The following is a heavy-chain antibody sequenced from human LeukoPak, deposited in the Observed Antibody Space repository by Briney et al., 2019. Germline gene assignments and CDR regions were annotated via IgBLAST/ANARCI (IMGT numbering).Heavy chain of an antibody. CDR1: GGSISSYY. J-gene: IGHJ4*02. V-gene: IGHV4-59*01. D-gene: IGHD5-24*01. Sequence: SETLSPTCTVSGGSISSYYWSWIRQPPGKGLEWIGYIYYSGSTNYNPSLKSRVTISVDTSKNQFSLKLSSVTAADTAVYYCARVEMATIIVYWGQGTLVTVSS. CDR2: IYYSGST. CDR3: ARVEMATIIVY.